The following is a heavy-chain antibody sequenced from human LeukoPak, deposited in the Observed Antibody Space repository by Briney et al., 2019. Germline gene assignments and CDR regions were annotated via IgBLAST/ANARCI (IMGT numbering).Heavy chain of an antibody. CDR3: ASAGHVYGDYVLSYMDV. J-gene: IGHJ6*03. D-gene: IGHD4-17*01. Sequence: ASVKVSCKASGYTFTDYYIHWVRQAPGQGLEWMGIINPSGGSTSYAQKFQGRVTMTRDMSTSTVYMELSSLRSEDTAVYYCASAGHVYGDYVLSYMDVWGKGTTVTVSS. CDR1: GYTFTDYY. CDR2: INPSGGST. V-gene: IGHV1-46*01.